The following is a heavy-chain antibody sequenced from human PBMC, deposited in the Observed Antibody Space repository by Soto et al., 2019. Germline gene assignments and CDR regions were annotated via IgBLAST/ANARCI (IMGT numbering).Heavy chain of an antibody. CDR3: ASGSHVPHY. CDR1: GGSISSGGYS. V-gene: IGHV4-30-2*01. CDR2: ISHSGST. J-gene: IGHJ4*02. D-gene: IGHD6-6*01. Sequence: SETLSLTCAVSGGSISSGGYSWSWIRQPPGKGLEWIGYISHSGSTYYNPSLKSRVTISVDRSKNQFSLKLSSVTAADTDVYLCASGSHVPHYWGQGTLVTGSS.